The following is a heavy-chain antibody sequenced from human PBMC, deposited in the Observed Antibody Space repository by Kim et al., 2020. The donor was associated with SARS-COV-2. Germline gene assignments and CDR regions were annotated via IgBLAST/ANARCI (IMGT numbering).Heavy chain of an antibody. D-gene: IGHD2-15*01. Sequence: SVKVSCKASGGTFSSYAISWVRQAPGQGLEWMGGIIPIFGTANYAQKFQGRVTITADKSTSTSYMELSSLRSEDTAVYYCASVVVVVTSPPKNWFDPWGQGTLITVSS. V-gene: IGHV1-69*06. CDR1: GGTFSSYA. CDR2: IIPIFGTA. J-gene: IGHJ5*02. CDR3: ASVVVVVTSPPKNWFDP.